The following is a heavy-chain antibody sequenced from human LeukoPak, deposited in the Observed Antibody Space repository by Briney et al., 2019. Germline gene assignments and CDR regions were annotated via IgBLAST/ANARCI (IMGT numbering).Heavy chain of an antibody. CDR3: AKGSVGASTYYFDY. Sequence: GGSLRLSCSASGFTFSSYAMHWVRQAPGKGLEWVAVISYDGSNEHYADSVKGRFTISRDNSKNTLYLQMNSLRADDTAVYYCAKGSVGASTYYFDYWGQGTLVTVSS. D-gene: IGHD1-26*01. CDR2: ISYDGSNE. V-gene: IGHV3-30*04. CDR1: GFTFSSYA. J-gene: IGHJ4*02.